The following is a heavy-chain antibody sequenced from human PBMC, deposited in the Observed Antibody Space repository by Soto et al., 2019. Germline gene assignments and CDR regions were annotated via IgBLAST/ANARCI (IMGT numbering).Heavy chain of an antibody. V-gene: IGHV2-5*02. CDR1: GFSLSTSGVG. CDR3: AHSRPPRLLDY. CDR2: IYWDDDK. J-gene: IGHJ4*02. Sequence: QITLKESGPTLVKPTQTLTLTCTFSGFSLSTSGVGVGWIRQPPGKALEWLALIYWDDDKRYSSSLNSRLTITKDTSKNPVVLTMTNMDTVDTATYSCAHSRPPRLLDYWGQGTLVTVSS. D-gene: IGHD6-6*01.